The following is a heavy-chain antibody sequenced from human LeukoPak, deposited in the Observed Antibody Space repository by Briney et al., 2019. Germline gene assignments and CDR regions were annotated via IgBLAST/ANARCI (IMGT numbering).Heavy chain of an antibody. D-gene: IGHD2-2*01. Sequence: PGTSLRLSCAASGFTFSSYSMNWVRQAPGKGLEWVSSISSSSSYIYYADSVKGRFTISRDNAKNSLYLQMNSLRAEDTAVYYCARGGCSSTSCYLFDYWGQGTLVTVSS. J-gene: IGHJ4*02. CDR3: ARGGCSSTSCYLFDY. CDR1: GFTFSSYS. V-gene: IGHV3-21*01. CDR2: ISSSSSYI.